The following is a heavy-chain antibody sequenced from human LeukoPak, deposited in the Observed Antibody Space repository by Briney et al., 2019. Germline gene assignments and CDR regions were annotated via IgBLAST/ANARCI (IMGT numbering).Heavy chain of an antibody. J-gene: IGHJ4*02. CDR2: ISGSGGST. D-gene: IGHD6-19*01. V-gene: IGHV3-23*01. Sequence: PGGSLRLSCAASGFTFSSYAMSWVRQAPGKGLEWVSAISGSGGSTYYADSVKGRFTISRDNSKNTLYLQMNSLRAEDAAVYYCAKDGSGWPQHDYWGQGTLVTVSS. CDR3: AKDGSGWPQHDY. CDR1: GFTFSSYA.